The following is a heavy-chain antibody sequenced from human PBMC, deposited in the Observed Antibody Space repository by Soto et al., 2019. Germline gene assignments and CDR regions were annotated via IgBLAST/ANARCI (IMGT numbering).Heavy chain of an antibody. V-gene: IGHV1-46*01. D-gene: IGHD2-15*01. CDR3: ARDNTLGSWFDP. Sequence: GASVKVSCKASGYTFTSYYMHWVRQAPGQGLEWMGIINPSGGSTSYAQRFQGRVTMTRDTSTSTAYMELSSLRSEDTAVYYCARDNTLGSWFDPWGQGTLVTVSS. CDR1: GYTFTSYY. CDR2: INPSGGST. J-gene: IGHJ5*02.